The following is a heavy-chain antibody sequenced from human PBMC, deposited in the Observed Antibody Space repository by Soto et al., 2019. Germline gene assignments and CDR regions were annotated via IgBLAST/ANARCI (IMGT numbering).Heavy chain of an antibody. J-gene: IGHJ6*02. CDR3: ARENDRPQLGGNYYYILDV. CDR1: GGTFRTAA. D-gene: IGHD1-1*01. V-gene: IGHV1-69*12. Sequence: QVHLEQSGAEVKKPGSSVKVSCKASGGTFRTAAISWVRQAPGQGLEWLGGIMPVFRTPDYAQRFQGRVTITADESTSTAYMELSGLRSDDTAVYDCARENDRPQLGGNYYYILDVWGQGTTITVSS. CDR2: IMPVFRTP.